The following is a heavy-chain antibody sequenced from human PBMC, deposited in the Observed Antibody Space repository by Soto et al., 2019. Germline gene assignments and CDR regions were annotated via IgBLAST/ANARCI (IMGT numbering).Heavy chain of an antibody. CDR2: ISSDGSNK. Sequence: QVHLVESGGGVVQPGRSLRLSCAASGFTFSSYGMHWVRQAPGKGLEWVAVISSDGSNKYYADSVKGRFTISRDNSKNTLFLQMNSLRPEDTAVYYCVGGYYFGDYWGQGTLVTVSS. D-gene: IGHD3-22*01. CDR1: GFTFSSYG. V-gene: IGHV3-30*03. CDR3: VGGYYFGDY. J-gene: IGHJ4*02.